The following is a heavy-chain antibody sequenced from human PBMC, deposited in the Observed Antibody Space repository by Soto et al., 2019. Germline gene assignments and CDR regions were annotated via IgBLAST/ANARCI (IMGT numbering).Heavy chain of an antibody. Sequence: LRLSCAASGFTFSNEWLSWVRQAPGKGLEWVGRIKSRDDGGATNYADSVKGRFTISRDNSKNTLYLQMSSLGPEDTAVYYCVKERYAQLWLEDYGMDVWGQGTTVTVSS. J-gene: IGHJ6*02. CDR2: IKSRDDGGAT. CDR1: GFTFSNEW. D-gene: IGHD5-18*01. CDR3: VKERYAQLWLEDYGMDV. V-gene: IGHV3-15*01.